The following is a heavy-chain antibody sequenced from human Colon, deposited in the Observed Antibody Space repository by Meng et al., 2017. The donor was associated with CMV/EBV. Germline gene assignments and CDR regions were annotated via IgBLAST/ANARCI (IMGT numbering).Heavy chain of an antibody. Sequence: QIPLKELGPTLGKPLPALHLTCTFSGFSLSTSGVGVGWIRQPPGKALEWLALIYWDDDKRYSPSLKSRLTITKDTSKNQVVLTMTNMDPVDTATYYCAHRMGRIAARVFDYWGQGTLVTVSS. CDR2: IYWDDDK. D-gene: IGHD6-6*01. CDR1: GFSLSTSGVG. V-gene: IGHV2-5*02. J-gene: IGHJ4*02. CDR3: AHRMGRIAARVFDY.